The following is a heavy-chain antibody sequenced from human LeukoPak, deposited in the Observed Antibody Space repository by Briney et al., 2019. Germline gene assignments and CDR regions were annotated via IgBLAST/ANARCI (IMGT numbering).Heavy chain of an antibody. J-gene: IGHJ3*01. V-gene: IGHV3-23*01. D-gene: IGHD6-19*01. CDR3: VKDIFATGWSNAFDF. CDR1: GFRFGHFA. CDR2: IRGSAEDT. Sequence: GGSLRLSCEASGFRFGHFAMGWVRQAPGKGPMWLSTIRGSAEDTYYADSMKGRVIISRDNTRGTVYLEMKNLRVEDTAMYYCVKDIFATGWSNAFDFWGQGTMVVVS.